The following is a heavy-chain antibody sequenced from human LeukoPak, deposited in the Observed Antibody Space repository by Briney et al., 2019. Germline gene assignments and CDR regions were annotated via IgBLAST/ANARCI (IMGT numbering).Heavy chain of an antibody. V-gene: IGHV1-2*02. CDR3: ARDLFGYSYGETYQH. Sequence: ASVKVSCKASGYTFTGYYMHWVRQAHGQGLEWMGWINPNSGGTNYAQKFQGRVTMTRDTSISTAYMELSRLRSDDTAVYYCARDLFGYSYGETYQHWGQGTLVTVSS. J-gene: IGHJ1*01. D-gene: IGHD5-18*01. CDR1: GYTFTGYY. CDR2: INPNSGGT.